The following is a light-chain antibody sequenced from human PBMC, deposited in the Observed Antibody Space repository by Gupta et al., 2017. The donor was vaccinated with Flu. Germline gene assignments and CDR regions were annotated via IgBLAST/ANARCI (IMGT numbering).Light chain of an antibody. CDR2: ANF. J-gene: IGLJ1*01. Sequence: QSVLSQPPSVSGAPGQRVTISCTGSRSNIGAGYEVHWYQQLPGTAPKLLIYANFDRPSGVPDRFSGSKSGISASLAITGLQAEDEADYYCQSFDSSLNIYVFGTGTNVTVL. CDR1: RSNIGAGYE. V-gene: IGLV1-40*01. CDR3: QSFDSSLNIYV.